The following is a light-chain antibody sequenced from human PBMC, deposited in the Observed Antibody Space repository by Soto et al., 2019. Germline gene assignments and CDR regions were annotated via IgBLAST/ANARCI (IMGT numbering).Light chain of an antibody. CDR2: DAA. V-gene: IGKV1-39*01. CDR3: QQTSSAPFT. J-gene: IGKJ3*01. Sequence: DIQMTQSPYSLSAAVGDRVTIACRASQNINTYLNWYQQKPGKAPKLLIFDAASLRNGVPSRFSGGGSRTDFTLTITSLQPEDFATYYCQQTSSAPFTFGPGTKVDIK. CDR1: QNINTY.